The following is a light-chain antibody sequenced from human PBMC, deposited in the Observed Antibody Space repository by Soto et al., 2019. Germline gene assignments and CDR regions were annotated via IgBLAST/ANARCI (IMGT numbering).Light chain of an antibody. J-gene: IGLJ1*01. CDR1: SSDVGGYNY. CDR2: DVS. CDR3: SSYTSSSTPYV. V-gene: IGLV2-14*01. Sequence: SVLPQPASVSVSPGQSITISCTGTSSDVGGYNYVSWYQQHPGKAPKLMIYDVSNRSSGVSNRFSGSKSGNTASLTISGLQAEDEADYYCSSYTSSSTPYVFGTGTKVTVL.